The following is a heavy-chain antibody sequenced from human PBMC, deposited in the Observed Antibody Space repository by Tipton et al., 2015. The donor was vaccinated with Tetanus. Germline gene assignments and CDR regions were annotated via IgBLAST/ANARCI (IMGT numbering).Heavy chain of an antibody. CDR3: ARLREIVSRSGWAFDY. CDR1: GGSISSGTYY. J-gene: IGHJ4*02. D-gene: IGHD5/OR15-5a*01. V-gene: IGHV4-39*02. Sequence: TLSLTCTVSGGSISSGTYYWGWIRQSPGKGLEWIGSISYSGRTYYSPSLKSRVTMSVDTSKKDFSVRLGSVTAADTAVYYCARLREIVSRSGWAFDYWGQGILVTVSS. CDR2: ISYSGRT.